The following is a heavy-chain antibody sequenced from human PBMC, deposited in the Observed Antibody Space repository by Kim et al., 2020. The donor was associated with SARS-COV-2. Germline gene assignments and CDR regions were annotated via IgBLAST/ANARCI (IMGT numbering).Heavy chain of an antibody. V-gene: IGHV5-51*01. D-gene: IGHD3-10*02. CDR3: ARLLGSGSFFYDS. J-gene: IGHJ5*01. Sequence: RYSPTFQGQVTFSADKSISTAYLQWNSLKASDTAIYYCARLLGSGSFFYDSWGQGTLVTVSS.